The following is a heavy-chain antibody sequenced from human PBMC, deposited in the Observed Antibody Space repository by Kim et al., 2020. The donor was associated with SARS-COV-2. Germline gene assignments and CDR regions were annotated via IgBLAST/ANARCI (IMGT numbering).Heavy chain of an antibody. J-gene: IGHJ5*02. Sequence: GGSLRLSCAASGFTFSDYYMSWIRQAPGKGLEWVSYISSSGSTIYYADSVKGRFTISRDNAKNSLYLQMNSLRAEDTAVYYCARVVLSLEQQLFSNNWFDPWGQGTLGTVSS. V-gene: IGHV3-11*01. CDR3: ARVVLSLEQQLFSNNWFDP. D-gene: IGHD6-13*01. CDR1: GFTFSDYY. CDR2: ISSSGSTI.